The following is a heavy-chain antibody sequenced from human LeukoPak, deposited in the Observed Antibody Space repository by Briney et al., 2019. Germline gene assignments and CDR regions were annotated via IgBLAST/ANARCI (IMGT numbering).Heavy chain of an antibody. CDR1: GYTFTNYA. J-gene: IGHJ5*02. Sequence: ASVKVSCKASGYTFTNYAMNWVRQAPGQGLEWMGWINTNTGNPTYAQGFTGRFVFSLDTSVSTAYLQISRLKAEDTAVYYCARDPCYGEVSSFDPWGQGTLVTVSS. V-gene: IGHV7-4-1*02. CDR3: ARDPCYGEVSSFDP. D-gene: IGHD4/OR15-4a*01. CDR2: INTNTGNP.